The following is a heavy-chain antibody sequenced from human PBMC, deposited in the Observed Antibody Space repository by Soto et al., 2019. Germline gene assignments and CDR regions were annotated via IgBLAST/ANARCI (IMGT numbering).Heavy chain of an antibody. J-gene: IGHJ4*02. CDR1: GFTFDDYA. CDR3: AKDLSSSSDY. V-gene: IGHV3-9*01. Sequence: EVQLVESGGGLVQPGRSLRLSCAASGFTFDDYAMHWVRQAPGKGLEWVSGISWNSGSIGYADSVKGRFTISRDNAKNSLYLQMNSLRAEDTALYYCAKDLSSSSDYWGQGTLVTVSS. D-gene: IGHD6-6*01. CDR2: ISWNSGSI.